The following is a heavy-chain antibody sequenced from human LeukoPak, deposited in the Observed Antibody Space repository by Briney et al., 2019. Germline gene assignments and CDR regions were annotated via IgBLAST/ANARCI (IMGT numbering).Heavy chain of an antibody. J-gene: IGHJ4*02. Sequence: GGSLRLSCAASGFTFSSYAMSWVRQAPGKGREWVSAISGSGASTYYADSVEGRFTLSRDNSKNTLCLQMNSLRAEDTAVYYCAKDDYPTVTTLSYFDYWGQGTLVTVSS. CDR1: GFTFSSYA. CDR2: ISGSGAST. D-gene: IGHD4-17*01. V-gene: IGHV3-23*01. CDR3: AKDDYPTVTTLSYFDY.